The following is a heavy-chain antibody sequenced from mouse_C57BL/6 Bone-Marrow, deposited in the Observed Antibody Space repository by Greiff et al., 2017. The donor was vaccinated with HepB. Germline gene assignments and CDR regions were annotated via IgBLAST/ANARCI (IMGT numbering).Heavy chain of an antibody. CDR2: IDPENGDT. CDR3: TTWAVTTGYYFDY. Sequence: EVQLQQSGAELVRPGASVKLSCTASGFNIKDDYMHWVKQRPEQGLEWIGWIDPENGDTEYASKFQGKATITADTSSNTAYLQLSSLTSEDTAVYYCTTWAVTTGYYFDYWGQGTTLTVSS. V-gene: IGHV14-4*01. CDR1: GFNIKDDY. J-gene: IGHJ2*01. D-gene: IGHD2-2*01.